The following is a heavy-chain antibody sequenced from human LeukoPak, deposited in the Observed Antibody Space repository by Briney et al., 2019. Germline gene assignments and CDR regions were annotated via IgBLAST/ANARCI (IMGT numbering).Heavy chain of an antibody. CDR3: ARVRTEWYIDL. CDR1: GFIFSPYW. V-gene: IGHV3-7*01. CDR2: MKEDGGEK. Sequence: GGSLRLSCAASGFIFSPYWVTWVRQAPGMGLEWVANMKEDGGEKFYVDSVRGRFTISRDNAKNSVYLQMNSLRVEGTGVYYCARVRTEWYIDLWGRGTRVTVST. J-gene: IGHJ2*01. D-gene: IGHD2-8*02.